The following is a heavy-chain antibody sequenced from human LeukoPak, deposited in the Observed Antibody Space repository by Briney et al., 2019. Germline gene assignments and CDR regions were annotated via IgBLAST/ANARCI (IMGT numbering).Heavy chain of an antibody. Sequence: QSGGSLRLSCAASGFTFSSYAMHWVRQAPGKGLEWVAVISYDGSNKYYADSVKGRFTISRDNSKSTLYLQMNSLRAEDTAVYYCAREDGYGEADYWGQGTLVTVSS. CDR2: ISYDGSNK. D-gene: IGHD4-17*01. CDR1: GFTFSSYA. V-gene: IGHV3-30*04. J-gene: IGHJ4*02. CDR3: AREDGYGEADY.